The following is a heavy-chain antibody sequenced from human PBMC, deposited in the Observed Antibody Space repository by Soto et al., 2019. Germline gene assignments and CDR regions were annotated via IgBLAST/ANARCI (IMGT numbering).Heavy chain of an antibody. Sequence: SETLSLTCTVSGGSISDYYWSWIRQPPVKGLEWIGYIFYSGSTNYNPSLKSRVTISVDTSRNQFSLKLSSVAAADTAVYYWARRASWLFDYWGHGTLVTVSS. CDR3: ARRASWLFDY. V-gene: IGHV4-59*01. CDR1: GGSISDYY. D-gene: IGHD6-13*01. J-gene: IGHJ4*01. CDR2: IFYSGST.